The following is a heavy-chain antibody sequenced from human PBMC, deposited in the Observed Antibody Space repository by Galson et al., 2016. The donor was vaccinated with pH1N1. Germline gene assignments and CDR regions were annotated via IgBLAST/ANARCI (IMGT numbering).Heavy chain of an antibody. CDR1: GFIFSSYA. CDR3: ARDQGWGNDAFDI. CDR2: ISSNGGST. D-gene: IGHD1-26*01. J-gene: IGHJ3*02. V-gene: IGHV3-64*01. Sequence: SLRLSCAASGFIFSSYAMHWVRQAPGKGLEYVSAISSNGGSTYYANSVKGRFTISRDNSKNTLYLQMGSLRAEDMAAYYCARDQGWGNDAFDIWGQGTMVTVSS.